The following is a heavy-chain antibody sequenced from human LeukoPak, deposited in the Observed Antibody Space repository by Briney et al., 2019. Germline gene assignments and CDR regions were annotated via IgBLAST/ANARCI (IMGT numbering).Heavy chain of an antibody. CDR3: ARTRDYYDSSGYNY. Sequence: GRSLRLSCAASGFTFSSYAMHWVRQAPGKGLEWVAVISYDGSNKYYADSVKGRFTISRDNSKNTLYLQMNSLRAEDTAAYYCARTRDYYDSSGYNYWGQGTLVTVSS. CDR1: GFTFSSYA. J-gene: IGHJ4*02. D-gene: IGHD3-22*01. V-gene: IGHV3-30-3*01. CDR2: ISYDGSNK.